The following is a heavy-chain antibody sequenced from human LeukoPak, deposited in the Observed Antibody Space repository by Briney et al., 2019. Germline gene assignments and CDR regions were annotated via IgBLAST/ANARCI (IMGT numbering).Heavy chain of an antibody. D-gene: IGHD3-9*01. CDR2: ISPLLGAS. CDR3: ATYDVLTGFEY. CDR1: GGTFSDYV. J-gene: IGHJ4*02. V-gene: IGHV1-69*13. Sequence: SVKVSCKASGGTFSDYVISWVRQAPGQGLNWMGGISPLLGASKHTQNFHDRVTITADESTTTAYMELSDLRSADTAVYYCATYDVLTGFEYWGQGTLVTVPS.